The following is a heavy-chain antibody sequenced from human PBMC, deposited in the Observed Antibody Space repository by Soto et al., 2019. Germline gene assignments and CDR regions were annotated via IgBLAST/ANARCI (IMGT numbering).Heavy chain of an antibody. CDR2: INPNSGGT. J-gene: IGHJ6*02. D-gene: IGHD6-6*01. CDR3: AGDPDISSSTPGMDCGMDE. V-gene: IGHV1-2*02. CDR1: GYTFTGYY. Sequence: ASVKVSCRASGYTFTGYYMHWVRQAPGQGLEWMGWINPNSGGTNYAQKFQGRVTMTRDTSISTAYMELSRLRSDDPAVYYCAGDPDISSSTPGMDCGMDEWVEGTTATGSS.